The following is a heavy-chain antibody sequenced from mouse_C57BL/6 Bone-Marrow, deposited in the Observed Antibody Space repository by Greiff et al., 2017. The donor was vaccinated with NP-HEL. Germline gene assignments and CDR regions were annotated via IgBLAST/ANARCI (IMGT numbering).Heavy chain of an antibody. CDR1: GYTFTSYW. J-gene: IGHJ1*03. CDR2: IHPNSGST. CDR3: ARANPSYDSGSDWYFDV. V-gene: IGHV1-64*01. Sequence: QVQLQQPGAELVKPGASVKLSCKASGYTFTSYWMHWVKQRPGQGLEWIGMIHPNSGSTNYNEKFKSKATLTVDKSSSTAYMPLSSLTSEDSAVYYCARANPSYDSGSDWYFDVWGTGTTVTVSS. D-gene: IGHD1-1*01.